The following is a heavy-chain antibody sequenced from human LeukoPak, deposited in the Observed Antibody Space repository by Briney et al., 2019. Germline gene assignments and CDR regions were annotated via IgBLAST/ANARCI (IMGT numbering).Heavy chain of an antibody. J-gene: IGHJ4*02. CDR2: IYYNGNT. CDR3: AATTAVAGMLFPYYDY. Sequence: PSETLSLTCIVSGDSISSSSYYWGWSRQAPGKGLEWIGSIYYNGNTYYSPSLKSRVTISADKSKNQFSLKLSSVTAADAAVYYCAATTAVAGMLFPYYDYWGQGTLVTVPS. D-gene: IGHD6-19*01. CDR1: GDSISSSSYY. V-gene: IGHV4-39*01.